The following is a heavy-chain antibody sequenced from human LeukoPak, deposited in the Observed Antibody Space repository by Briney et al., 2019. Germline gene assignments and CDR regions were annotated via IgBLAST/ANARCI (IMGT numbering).Heavy chain of an antibody. D-gene: IGHD2-2*01. V-gene: IGHV1-18*01. CDR2: ISAYNGNT. CDR3: ARDNPPNIVVVPAAIYGMDV. J-gene: IGHJ6*02. CDR1: GYTFTSYG. Sequence: ASVKVSCKASGYTFTSYGISWVRQAPGQGLEWMGWISAYNGNTNYAQKLQGRVTITTDTSTSTAYMELRSLRSDDTAVYYCARDNPPNIVVVPAAIYGMDVWGHGTTVTVSS.